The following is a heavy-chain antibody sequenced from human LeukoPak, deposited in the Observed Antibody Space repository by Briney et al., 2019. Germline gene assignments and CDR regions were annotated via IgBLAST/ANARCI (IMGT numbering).Heavy chain of an antibody. Sequence: GASVKVSCKASAYTFTTYHMHWVRQAPGQGLEWVGMINTSDGNTNYAQKFLDRVTITRDTSTTTVYMELSGLRSYDTAVYYCARVSAEDYGPYFDYWGQGTLVTVSS. J-gene: IGHJ4*02. V-gene: IGHV1-46*01. CDR2: INTSDGNT. CDR3: ARVSAEDYGPYFDY. D-gene: IGHD3-16*01. CDR1: AYTFTTYH.